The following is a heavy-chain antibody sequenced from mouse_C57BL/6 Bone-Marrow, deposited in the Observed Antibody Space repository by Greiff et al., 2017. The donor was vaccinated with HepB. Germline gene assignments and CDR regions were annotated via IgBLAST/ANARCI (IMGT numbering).Heavy chain of an antibody. D-gene: IGHD2-5*01. CDR2: ISDGGSYT. V-gene: IGHV5-4*01. CDR3: ARDLSNYVWAWFAY. CDR1: GFTFSSYA. J-gene: IGHJ3*01. Sequence: EVHLVESGGGLVKPGGSLKLSCAASGFTFSSYAMSWVRQTPEKRLEWVATISDGGSYTYYPDNVKGRFTISRDNAKNNLYLQMSHLKSEDTAMYYCARDLSNYVWAWFAYWGQGTLVTVSA.